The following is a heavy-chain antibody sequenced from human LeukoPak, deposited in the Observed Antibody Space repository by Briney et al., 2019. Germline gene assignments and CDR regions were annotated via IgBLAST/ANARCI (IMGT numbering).Heavy chain of an antibody. CDR1: GFAVSSNY. J-gene: IGHJ6*02. CDR2: IYSGGST. V-gene: IGHV3-53*01. CDR3: ARGPIEGTRTSGMDV. D-gene: IGHD2-2*01. Sequence: SGGSLRLSCAASGFAVSSNYMSWVRQAPGKGLEWVSVIYSGGSTYYADSVKGRFTISRDNSKNTLYLQMNSLRAEDTAVYYCARGPIEGTRTSGMDVWGQGTTVTVSS.